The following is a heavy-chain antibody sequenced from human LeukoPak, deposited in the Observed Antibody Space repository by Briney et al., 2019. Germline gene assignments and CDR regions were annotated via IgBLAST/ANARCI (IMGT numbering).Heavy chain of an antibody. V-gene: IGHV3-74*01. CDR3: AKLAVRGVIDY. Sequence: GGSLRLSCAASGFTFSSYWMHWVRQAPGKGLVWVSRINSDGSSTSYADSVKGRFTISRDNAKNTLYLQMNSLRAEDTAVYYCAKLAVRGVIDYWGQGTLVTVSS. J-gene: IGHJ4*02. D-gene: IGHD3-10*01. CDR2: INSDGSST. CDR1: GFTFSSYW.